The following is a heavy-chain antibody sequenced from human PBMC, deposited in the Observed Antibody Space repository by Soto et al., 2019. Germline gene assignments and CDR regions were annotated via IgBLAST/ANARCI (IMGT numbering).Heavy chain of an antibody. CDR2: IKSKTDGGTT. Sequence: GGSLRLSCAASGFTFSNAWMSWVRQAPGKGLEWVGRIKSKTDGGTTDYAAPVKGRFTISRDDSKNTLYLQMNSLKTEDTAVYYCTTDPPSDYIWGSYRYIFDYWGQGTLVTVSS. V-gene: IGHV3-15*01. J-gene: IGHJ4*02. CDR3: TTDPPSDYIWGSYRYIFDY. CDR1: GFTFSNAW. D-gene: IGHD3-16*02.